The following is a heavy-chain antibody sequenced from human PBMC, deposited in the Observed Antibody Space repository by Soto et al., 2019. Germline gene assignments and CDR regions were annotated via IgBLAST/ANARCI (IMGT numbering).Heavy chain of an antibody. Sequence: EVELVESGGGLIQPGGSLRLSCAASGFTISSSHMSWVRQAPGKGLQWVSVIYNNGTISYADSVKGRFTVSRDNMKNILFLQISSMSVEPTAVYFCARDGPIGRACVDDWGQGTRASVS. CDR2: IYNNGTI. CDR3: ARDGPIGRACVDD. J-gene: IGHJ4*02. CDR1: GFTISSSH. D-gene: IGHD2-15*01. V-gene: IGHV3-53*01.